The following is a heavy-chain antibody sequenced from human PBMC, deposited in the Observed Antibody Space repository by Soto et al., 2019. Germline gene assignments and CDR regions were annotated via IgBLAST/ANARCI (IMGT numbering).Heavy chain of an antibody. V-gene: IGHV4-4*07. CDR3: ARDGLSDSSSWYMHYYYYGMDV. CDR2: IYTSGST. Sequence: SETLSLTCTVSGGSISSYYWSWIRQPAGKGLEWIGRIYTSGSTNYNPSLKSRVTMSVDTSKNQFSLKLSSVTAADTAVYYCARDGLSDSSSWYMHYYYYGMDVWGQGTTVTVS. CDR1: GGSISSYY. D-gene: IGHD6-13*01. J-gene: IGHJ6*02.